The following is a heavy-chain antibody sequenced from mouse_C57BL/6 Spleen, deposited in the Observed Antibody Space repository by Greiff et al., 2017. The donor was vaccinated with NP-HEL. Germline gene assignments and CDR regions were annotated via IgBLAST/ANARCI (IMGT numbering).Heavy chain of an antibody. D-gene: IGHD1-1*01. V-gene: IGHV1-64*01. J-gene: IGHJ4*01. Sequence: QVQLQQPGAELVKPGASVKLSCKASGYTFTSYWMHWVKQRPGQGLEWIGMIHPNSGSTNYNEKFKSKATLTVDKSSSTAYMQLSSLTSEDSAVYYCARDGSSPDYYAMDYWGQGTSVTVSS. CDR2: IHPNSGST. CDR1: GYTFTSYW. CDR3: ARDGSSPDYYAMDY.